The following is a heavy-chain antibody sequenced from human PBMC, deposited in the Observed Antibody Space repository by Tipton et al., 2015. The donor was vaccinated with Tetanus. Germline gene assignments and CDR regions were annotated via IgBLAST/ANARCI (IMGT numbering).Heavy chain of an antibody. Sequence: QLEQSGAEVKKPGASVKVSCKAFGYAFASYDLNWVRQATGQGLEWLGYMNPNTGHAGYAQKFQGRVTMTSDISTTTAYMELRNLRAEDTAVYYGARGIRGSSWYFWGQGTLVTFSS. J-gene: IGHJ4*02. CDR3: ARGIRGSSWYF. CDR1: GYAFASYD. V-gene: IGHV1-8*01. D-gene: IGHD6-13*01. CDR2: MNPNTGHA.